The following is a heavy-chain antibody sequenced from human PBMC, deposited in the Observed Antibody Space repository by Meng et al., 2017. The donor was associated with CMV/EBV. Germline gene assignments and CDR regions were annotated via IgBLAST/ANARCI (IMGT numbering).Heavy chain of an antibody. CDR1: GYSFTSYW. Sequence: ESLKISCKGSGYSFTSYWIGWVRQMPGKGLEWMGIIYPGDSDTRYSPSFQGQVTISADKSISTAYLQWSSLKASDTAMYCCARLGGVPAAGVIYRGHWFDPWGQGTLVTVSS. J-gene: IGHJ5*02. V-gene: IGHV5-51*01. CDR3: ARLGGVPAAGVIYRGHWFDP. CDR2: IYPGDSDT. D-gene: IGHD2-2*01.